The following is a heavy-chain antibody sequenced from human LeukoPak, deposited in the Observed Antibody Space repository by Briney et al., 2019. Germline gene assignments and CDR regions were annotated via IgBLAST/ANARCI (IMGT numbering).Heavy chain of an antibody. V-gene: IGHV3-21*05. CDR1: ASGDYLTSHR. D-gene: IGHD1-1*01. J-gene: IGHJ4*02. CDR3: AREWNSRATFDY. Sequence: GGSLRLSCIASASGDYLTSHRMNWARQAPGKGLEWISYIHSSGNYIFDAASVKGRFTVSRDNASNSLYLQMNSLRVEDTAMYYCAREWNSRATFDYWGQGTLVTVSS. CDR2: IHSSGNYI.